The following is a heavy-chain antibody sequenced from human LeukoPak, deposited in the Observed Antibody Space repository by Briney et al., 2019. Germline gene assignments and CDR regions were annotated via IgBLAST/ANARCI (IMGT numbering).Heavy chain of an antibody. CDR1: GGSISSGSYY. CDR2: IYYSGST. J-gene: IGHJ6*03. D-gene: IGHD3-10*01. Sequence: SETLSLTCTVSGGSISSGSYYWGWIRQPPGKGLEWIGSIYYSGSTYYNPSPKSRVTISVDTSKNQFSLKLSSVTAADTAVYYCARHRYYYRSGSYYGAPYYMDVWGKGTTVTISS. CDR3: ARHRYYYRSGSYYGAPYYMDV. V-gene: IGHV4-39*01.